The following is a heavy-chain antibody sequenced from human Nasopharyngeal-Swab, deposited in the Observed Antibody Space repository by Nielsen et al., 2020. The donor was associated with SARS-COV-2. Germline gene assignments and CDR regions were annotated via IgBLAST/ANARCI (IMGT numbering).Heavy chain of an antibody. CDR1: GGSVSSGSYY. J-gene: IGHJ6*02. D-gene: IGHD3-10*01. V-gene: IGHV4-61*01. CDR2: MYYSGST. Sequence: SENLSLTCTVSGGSVSSGSYYWIWIRQPPGKGLEWIGYMYYSGSTNYNPSLKSRVTISVDTSKNQFSLKLSSVTAADTAVYYCARDIGAAALAPWRGYYGMDVWGQGTTVTVSS. CDR3: ARDIGAAALAPWRGYYGMDV.